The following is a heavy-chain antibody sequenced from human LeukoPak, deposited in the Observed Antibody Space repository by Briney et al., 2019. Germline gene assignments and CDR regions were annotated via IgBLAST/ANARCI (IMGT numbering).Heavy chain of an antibody. CDR1: GFTFDDYA. Sequence: PGGSLRLSCAASGFTFDDYAMHLVRQAPGKGLELVSGISWNSGSIGYADSVKGRFTISRDNAKNSLYLQMNSLRAEDTALYYCAKDIRAVVTPGGADYWGQGTLVTVSS. J-gene: IGHJ4*02. V-gene: IGHV3-9*01. CDR2: ISWNSGSI. CDR3: AKDIRAVVTPGGADY. D-gene: IGHD4-23*01.